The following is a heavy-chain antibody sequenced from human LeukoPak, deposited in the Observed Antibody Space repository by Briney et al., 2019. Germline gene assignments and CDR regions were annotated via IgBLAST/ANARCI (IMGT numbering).Heavy chain of an antibody. Sequence: RGSLRLSCAASGFTFSSYWMSWVRQAPGKGLEWVANIKQDGSEKYYVDYVKGRFTISRDNAKNSLYLQMNGLRAEDTAVYYCARHMVRGVIDAFDIWGQGTMVTVSS. V-gene: IGHV3-7*01. D-gene: IGHD3-10*01. CDR1: GFTFSSYW. CDR2: IKQDGSEK. J-gene: IGHJ3*02. CDR3: ARHMVRGVIDAFDI.